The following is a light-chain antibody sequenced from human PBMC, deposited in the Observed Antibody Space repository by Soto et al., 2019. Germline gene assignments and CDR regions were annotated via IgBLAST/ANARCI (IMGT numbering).Light chain of an antibody. CDR3: QQYYNYWT. J-gene: IGKJ1*01. CDR2: DAS. CDR1: QGISSY. V-gene: IGKV1-8*01. Sequence: AIRMTQSPSSFSASTGDRVTITCRASQGISSYLAWYQQKPGKAPKLLIYDASSLESGVPSRFSGSGSGTEFTLTISSLQPDDFATYYCQQYYNYWTFGQGTKVDIK.